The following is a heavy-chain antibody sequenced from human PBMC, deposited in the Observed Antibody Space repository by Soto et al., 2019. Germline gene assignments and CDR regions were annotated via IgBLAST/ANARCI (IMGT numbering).Heavy chain of an antibody. J-gene: IGHJ4*02. Sequence: ASVKVSCKASGYTFSSYGISWVRQAPGQGLEWMGWISGYNGNTHYAQKFQGRVTMTTDTSTSTAYMELRSLRSDDTAMFYCARDGSSSWPNFDYWGQGTLVTVSS. CDR2: ISGYNGNT. CDR3: ARDGSSSWPNFDY. V-gene: IGHV1-18*01. CDR1: GYTFSSYG. D-gene: IGHD6-13*01.